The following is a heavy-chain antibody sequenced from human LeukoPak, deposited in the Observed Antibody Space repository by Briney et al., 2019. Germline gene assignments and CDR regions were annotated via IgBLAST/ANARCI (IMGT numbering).Heavy chain of an antibody. J-gene: IGHJ5*02. CDR2: INPNSGGT. Sequence: ASVKVSCKASGYTFTGYYMHWVRQAPGQGLEWMGWINPNSGGTNYAQKFQGRVTMTRDTSISTAYMELSRLRSDDTAVYYCARLLGYCSGGSCRRLFDPRGQGTLVTVSS. V-gene: IGHV1-2*02. D-gene: IGHD2-15*01. CDR1: GYTFTGYY. CDR3: ARLLGYCSGGSCRRLFDP.